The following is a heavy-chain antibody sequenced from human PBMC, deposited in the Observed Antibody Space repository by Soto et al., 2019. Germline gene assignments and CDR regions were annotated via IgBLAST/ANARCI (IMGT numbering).Heavy chain of an antibody. CDR3: ARDRYYYDSSGYPGSY. CDR2: IWYDGSNK. D-gene: IGHD3-22*01. J-gene: IGHJ4*02. Sequence: GGSLRLSCAASGFTFSSYGMHWCRQAPGKGLEWVAVIWYDGSNKYYADSVKGRFTISRDNSKNTLYLQMNSLRAEDTAVYYCARDRYYYDSSGYPGSYWGQGTLVTVSS. CDR1: GFTFSSYG. V-gene: IGHV3-33*01.